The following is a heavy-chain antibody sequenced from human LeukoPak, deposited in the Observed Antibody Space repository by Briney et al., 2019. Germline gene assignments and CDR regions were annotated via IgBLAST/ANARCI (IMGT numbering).Heavy chain of an antibody. J-gene: IGHJ5*01. Sequence: GGSLRLSCAASGFTFSNYWMHWIRQAPGKGLVWVSRIKGDGSHTIYADSVKGRFTTSRDNAKNTLYLQMKSLRAEDTAVYYCVRDWDHFDFDSWGQGTLVAVSS. CDR3: VRDWDHFDFDS. V-gene: IGHV3-74*01. D-gene: IGHD3-9*01. CDR1: GFTFSNYW. CDR2: IKGDGSHT.